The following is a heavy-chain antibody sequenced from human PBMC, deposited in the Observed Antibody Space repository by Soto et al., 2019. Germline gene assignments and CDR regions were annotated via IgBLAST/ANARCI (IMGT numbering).Heavy chain of an antibody. Sequence: PGGSLRLSCAAPGFTFSSYSMNWVRQAPGKGLEWVSSISSSSSYIYYADSVKGRFTISRDNAKNSLYLQMNSLRAEDTAVYYCARDDCSSTSCYRMDVWGQGTTVTVSS. CDR2: ISSSSSYI. CDR3: ARDDCSSTSCYRMDV. V-gene: IGHV3-21*01. CDR1: GFTFSSYS. J-gene: IGHJ6*02. D-gene: IGHD2-2*02.